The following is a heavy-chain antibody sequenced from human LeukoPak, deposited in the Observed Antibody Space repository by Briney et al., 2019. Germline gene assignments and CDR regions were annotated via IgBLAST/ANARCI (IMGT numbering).Heavy chain of an antibody. D-gene: IGHD6-6*01. CDR1: GYSISSGYY. CDR2: IYHSGST. CDR3: AREEEDSSSSDWFDP. J-gene: IGHJ5*02. Sequence: PSQTLSLTCTVSGYSISSGYYWGWIRQPPGKGLEWIGSIYHSGSTYYNPSLKSRVTISVDTSKNQFSLKLSSVTAADTAVYYCAREEEDSSSSDWFDPWGQGTLVTVSS. V-gene: IGHV4-38-2*02.